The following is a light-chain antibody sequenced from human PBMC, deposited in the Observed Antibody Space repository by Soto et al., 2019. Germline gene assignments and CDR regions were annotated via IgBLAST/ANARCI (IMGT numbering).Light chain of an antibody. CDR2: GAS. CDR1: QSVTSN. CDR3: QHYNSYSEA. V-gene: IGKV3-15*01. Sequence: EIVMTQSPATLSVSPGERATLSCRASQSVTSNLAWYQQKPGRAPRLLIYGASTRATGIPARFSGSGSGTEFTLTISSLQPDDFATYYCQHYNSYSEAFGQGTKVELK. J-gene: IGKJ1*01.